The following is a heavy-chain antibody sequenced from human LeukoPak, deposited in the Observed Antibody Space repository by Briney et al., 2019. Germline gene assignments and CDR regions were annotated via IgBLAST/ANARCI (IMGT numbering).Heavy chain of an antibody. CDR3: ARHHYDSSGYYY. CDR1: GGSISSGGYY. D-gene: IGHD3-22*01. V-gene: IGHV4-30-2*03. CDR2: IYHSGST. Sequence: SETLSLTCTVSGGSISSGGYYWSWIRQPPGKGLEWIGYIYHSGSTYYNPSLKSRVTISVDTSKNQFSLKLSSVTAADTAVYYCARHHYDSSGYYYWGQGTLVTVSS. J-gene: IGHJ4*02.